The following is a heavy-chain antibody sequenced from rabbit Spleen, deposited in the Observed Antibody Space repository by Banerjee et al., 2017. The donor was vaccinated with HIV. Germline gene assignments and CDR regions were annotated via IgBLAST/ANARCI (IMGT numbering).Heavy chain of an antibody. J-gene: IGHJ4*01. Sequence: QEQLVESGGGLVQPEGSLTLTCTASGFSFSSSYYMCWVRQAPGKGLEWIACIYTGTSGGTYYASWAKGRFTISKTSSTTVTLQMTSLTAADTATYFCARGVFSGIGYYGLWGPGTLVTVS. CDR2: IYTGTSGGT. V-gene: IGHV1S45*01. CDR1: GFSFSSSYY. D-gene: IGHD1-1*01. CDR3: ARGVFSGIGYYGL.